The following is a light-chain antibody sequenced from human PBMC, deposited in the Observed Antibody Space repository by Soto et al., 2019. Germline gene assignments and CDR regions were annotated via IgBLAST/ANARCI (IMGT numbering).Light chain of an antibody. CDR3: CSFTSSNTHV. CDR2: EVN. Sequence: ALAQPASVSGSPGQSITISCTGTSSDFGNYNLVSWYQQHPGKVPKLILFEVNKRPSGVSGRFSGSKSGNTASLTISGLQAEDEADYYCCSFTSSNTHVFGTGTKVTVL. J-gene: IGLJ1*01. CDR1: SSDFGNYNL. V-gene: IGLV2-23*02.